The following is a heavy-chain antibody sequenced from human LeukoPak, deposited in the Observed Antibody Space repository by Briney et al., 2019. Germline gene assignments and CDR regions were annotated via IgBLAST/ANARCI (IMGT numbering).Heavy chain of an antibody. D-gene: IGHD3-22*01. CDR1: GFTFSSYG. J-gene: IGHJ3*02. CDR3: AKDLYTMIVVAQEGVDAFDI. V-gene: IGHV3-23*01. CDR2: ISGSGGST. Sequence: GGSLRLSCAASGFTFSSYGMSWVRQAPGKGLEWVSAISGSGGSTYYADSVKGRFTISRDNSKNTLYLQMNSLRAEDTAVYYCAKDLYTMIVVAQEGVDAFDIWGQGTMVTVSS.